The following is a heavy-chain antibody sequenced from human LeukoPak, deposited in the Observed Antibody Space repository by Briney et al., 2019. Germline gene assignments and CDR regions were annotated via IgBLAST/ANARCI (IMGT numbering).Heavy chain of an antibody. CDR1: GGSFSGYY. D-gene: IGHD3-3*01. CDR2: VNHSGST. V-gene: IGHV4-34*01. J-gene: IGHJ4*02. CDR3: ARGYTYDFWSGHYS. Sequence: SETLSLTCAVYGGSFSGYYWSWIRQPPGKGLEWIGEVNHSGSTNYNPSLKSRVTISVDTSKNQFPLKLSSVTAADTAVYYCARGYTYDFWSGHYSWGQGTLVTVSS.